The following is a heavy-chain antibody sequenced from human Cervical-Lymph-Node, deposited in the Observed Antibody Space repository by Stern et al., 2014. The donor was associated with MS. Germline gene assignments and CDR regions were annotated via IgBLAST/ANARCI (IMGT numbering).Heavy chain of an antibody. CDR1: GGTFSSSYA. CDR2: IIPILGLP. D-gene: IGHD2-15*01. CDR3: ARGVVSNRAAATLHNLFDP. V-gene: IGHV1-69*09. J-gene: IGHJ5*02. Sequence: QMQLVQSGAEVKKPGSSVNVSCKASGGTFSSSYAITWMRQAPGQGLEWMGRIIPILGLPYSAQRFQGRLTISADTSTSTVYMGLSSLTSEDTAVYYCARGVVSNRAAATLHNLFDPWGQGTLVTVSS.